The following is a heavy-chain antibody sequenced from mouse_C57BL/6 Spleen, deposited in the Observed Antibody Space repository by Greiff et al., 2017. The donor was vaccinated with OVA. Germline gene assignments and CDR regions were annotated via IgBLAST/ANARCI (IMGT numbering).Heavy chain of an antibody. CDR2: IHPNSGST. J-gene: IGHJ3*01. V-gene: IGHV1-64*01. CDR1: GYTFTSYW. CDR3: ARSEYGSIAY. D-gene: IGHD1-1*01. Sequence: QVQLQQPGAELVKPGASVKLSCKASGYTFTSYWMHWVKQRPGQGLEWIGMIHPNSGSTNYNEKFKSKATLTVAKSSSTAYMQLSSLTSEDSAVYYCARSEYGSIAYWGQGTLVTVSA.